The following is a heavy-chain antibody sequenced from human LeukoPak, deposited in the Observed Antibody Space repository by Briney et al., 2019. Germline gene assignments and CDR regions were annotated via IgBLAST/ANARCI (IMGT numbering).Heavy chain of an antibody. CDR3: AKDRESIVGATSFDY. D-gene: IGHD1-26*01. J-gene: IGHJ4*02. V-gene: IGHV3-23*01. Sequence: GGSLRLSCAAYGLTFSSYAMSSVRQAPGKGLEWVSAISGSGGSTYYADSVKGRFTISRDNSKNTLYLQMNSLRAEDTAVYYCAKDRESIVGATSFDYWGQGTLVTVSS. CDR2: ISGSGGST. CDR1: GLTFSSYA.